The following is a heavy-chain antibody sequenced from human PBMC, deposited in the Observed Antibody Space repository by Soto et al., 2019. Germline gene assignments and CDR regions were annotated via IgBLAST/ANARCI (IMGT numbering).Heavy chain of an antibody. V-gene: IGHV4-39*01. CDR2: IDYNGVT. D-gene: IGHD2-15*01. CDR1: GGSMYRSGYY. J-gene: IGHJ4*02. CDR3: GKLLVGATGHTDSDS. Sequence: QVQLQESGPGLVKPSETLSLTCTVSGGSMYRSGYYWGWIRQPPGRGLEWIGNIDYNGVTYSNPFLESRVILFMDTSMNQFDLILTSLTAAETSLYSCGKLLVGATGHTDSDSWGPGTLV.